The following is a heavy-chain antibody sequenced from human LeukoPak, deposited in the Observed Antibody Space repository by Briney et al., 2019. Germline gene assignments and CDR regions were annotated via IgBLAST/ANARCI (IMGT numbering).Heavy chain of an antibody. CDR3: ARDKGSSSYYYYYYMDV. D-gene: IGHD6-6*01. CDR2: INPSGGT. CDR1: GYTFSMYN. Sequence: GASVKVSCKASGYTFSMYNMHWVRQAPGQGLEWMGIINPSGGTSYAQKLQGRITMTRDTSTSTLYMELSSLRSEDRAVYYCARDKGSSSYYYYYYMDVWGKGTTVTASS. J-gene: IGHJ6*03. V-gene: IGHV1-46*01.